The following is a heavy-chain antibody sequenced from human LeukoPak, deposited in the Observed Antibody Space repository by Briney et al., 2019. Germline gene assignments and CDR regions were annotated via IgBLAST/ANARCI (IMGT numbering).Heavy chain of an antibody. CDR1: GFTFSSYE. CDR2: ISSSGSTI. D-gene: IGHD3-10*01. Sequence: PGGSLRLSCAASGFTFSSYEMNWVHQAPGKGLEWVSYISSSGSTIYYADSVKGRFTISRDNAKNSLYLQMNSLRAEDTAVYYCARVMVFYYYYYMDVWGKGTTVTVSS. CDR3: ARVMVFYYYYYMDV. V-gene: IGHV3-48*03. J-gene: IGHJ6*03.